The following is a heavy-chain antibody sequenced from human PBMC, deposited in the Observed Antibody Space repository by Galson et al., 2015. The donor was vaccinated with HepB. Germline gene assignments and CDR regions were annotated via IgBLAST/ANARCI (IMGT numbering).Heavy chain of an antibody. J-gene: IGHJ4*02. CDR1: GDSVSNNSPA. D-gene: IGHD5-18*01. V-gene: IGHV6-1*01. CDR3: ARDPGYSLDY. Sequence: CAISGDSVSNNSPAWSWIRQSPSRGLEWLGRTYYRSKWYIDYAESVKGRITINRDTSKNQFSLQLNSVTPVDTGVYYCARDPGYSLDYWGQGTQVTVSS. CDR2: TYYRSKWYI.